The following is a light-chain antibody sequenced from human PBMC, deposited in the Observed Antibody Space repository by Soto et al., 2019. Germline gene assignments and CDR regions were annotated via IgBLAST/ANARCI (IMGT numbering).Light chain of an antibody. J-gene: IGKJ4*01. CDR3: QQTNRFPLN. Sequence: DIQLTQSPSSVSASVGDTVTLTCRADQTFSSLLAWYQHKPGKAPKLLIYAASTLQNGVPSRFSGSESGTVFTLTITSLQPEDSATYYCQQTNRFPLNFGGGTNVEIK. CDR1: QTFSSL. V-gene: IGKV1D-12*01. CDR2: AAS.